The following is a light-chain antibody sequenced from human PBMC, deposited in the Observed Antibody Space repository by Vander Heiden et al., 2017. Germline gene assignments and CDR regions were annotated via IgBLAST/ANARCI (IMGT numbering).Light chain of an antibody. CDR1: ILAKQY. Sequence: SSVLTQPPSVSVSPGKTARITCSGDILAKQYAYWYQQKPGQAPVMVVYGDTERPSGIPERLSGSTSGTKVTLTINGVQAEDEAVYYCESADSGGADWVFGGGTKLTVL. V-gene: IGLV3-25*03. CDR2: GDT. CDR3: ESADSGGADWV. J-gene: IGLJ3*02.